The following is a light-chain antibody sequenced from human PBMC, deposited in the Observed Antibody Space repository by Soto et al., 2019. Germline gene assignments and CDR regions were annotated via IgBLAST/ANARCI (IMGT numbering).Light chain of an antibody. CDR3: QQSYSTPRT. CDR2: AAS. V-gene: IGKV1-39*01. Sequence: IQLTQSPSSLPASVGDIVTITFRASQGITTYLAWYQQKPGKAPKLLIYAASSLQSGVPSRFSGSGSGTDFTLTISSLQPEDFATYYCQQSYSTPRTFGQGTKVDIK. CDR1: QGITTY. J-gene: IGKJ1*01.